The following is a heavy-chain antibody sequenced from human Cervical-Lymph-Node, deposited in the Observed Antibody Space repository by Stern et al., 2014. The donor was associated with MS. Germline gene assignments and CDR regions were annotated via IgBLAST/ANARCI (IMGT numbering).Heavy chain of an antibody. V-gene: IGHV3-23*04. CDR3: AKGMSIAVRNSFDF. CDR2: ISGTGATT. Sequence: EVQLVQSGGGLAQPGGSLRLSCAASGSTFRSHAMHWVRQAPGKGLEWVSCISGTGATTHDAESVKGRLTISRDNSKNTLYLQMKSLRAEDTAVYYCAKGMSIAVRNSFDFWGQGILVIVSS. J-gene: IGHJ4*02. D-gene: IGHD6-6*01. CDR1: GSTFRSHA.